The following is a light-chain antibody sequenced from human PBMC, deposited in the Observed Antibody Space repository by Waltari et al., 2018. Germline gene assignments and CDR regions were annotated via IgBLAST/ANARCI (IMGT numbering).Light chain of an antibody. CDR1: SPRSYT. V-gene: IGLV3-19*01. CDR2: TTH. CDR3: NSRGSSGYQVI. Sequence: SSELTQDPAVSVALGQTVRITCRGGSPRSYTASWYQQKPGRAPLLVIHTTHNRPSGCAGRCSGSTSGNTASLTITGNQAEDEADYYCNSRGSSGYQVIFGGGTKLTVL. J-gene: IGLJ2*01.